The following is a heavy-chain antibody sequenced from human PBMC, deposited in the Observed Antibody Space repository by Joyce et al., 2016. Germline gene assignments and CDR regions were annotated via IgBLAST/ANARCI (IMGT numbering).Heavy chain of an antibody. D-gene: IGHD2-2*01. Sequence: EAQLVESGGGLVQPGGSLKLSCVASGFTFSGSAMHWVRQASGKGLEWIGRSRNKANNYATNFAASVGGRFTISRDDSKNTAYLQMNSLKTEDTAVYYCATSAAMQYYRDVWGMGTTVTVSS. CDR1: GFTFSGSA. CDR3: ATSAAMQYYRDV. CDR2: SRNKANNYAT. J-gene: IGHJ6*03. V-gene: IGHV3-73*01.